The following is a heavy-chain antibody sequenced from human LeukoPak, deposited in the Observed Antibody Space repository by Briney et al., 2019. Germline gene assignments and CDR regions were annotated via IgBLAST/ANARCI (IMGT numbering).Heavy chain of an antibody. J-gene: IGHJ2*01. D-gene: IGHD3-3*01. CDR2: ISSSSSTI. CDR1: GFTFSSYS. Sequence: GGSLRLSCAASGFTFSSYSMNWVRQAPGKGLEWVSYISSSSSTIYYADSVKGRFTISRDNAKNSLYLQMNSLRAEDTAVYYCAKDVRTVITIFGVAHWYFDLWGRGTLVTVSS. V-gene: IGHV3-48*04. CDR3: AKDVRTVITIFGVAHWYFDL.